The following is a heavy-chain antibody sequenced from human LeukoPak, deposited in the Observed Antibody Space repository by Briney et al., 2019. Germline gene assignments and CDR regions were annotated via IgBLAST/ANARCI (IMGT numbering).Heavy chain of an antibody. CDR3: ASTGERYSSGWYFAF. CDR2: VIYTGST. Sequence: SETLSLTCTLSGGSISSNYWLCIRQPPGKGLEWIGYVIYTGSTNYNPSLKSRVTISIDTSKNQFSLNLSSVTAADTAVYYCASTGERYSSGWYFAFWGQGTLVTVSS. D-gene: IGHD6-19*01. V-gene: IGHV4-59*01. J-gene: IGHJ4*02. CDR1: GGSISSNY.